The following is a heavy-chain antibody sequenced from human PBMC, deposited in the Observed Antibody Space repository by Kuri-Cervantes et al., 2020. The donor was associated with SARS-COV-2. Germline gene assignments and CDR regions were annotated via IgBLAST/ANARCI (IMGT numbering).Heavy chain of an antibody. CDR1: GFTFSNAW. D-gene: IGHD2-2*01. V-gene: IGHV3-15*01. CDR3: ARDFRAQYQVVINFYYYGMDV. Sequence: GGSLRLSCAASGFTFSNAWMSWVRQAPGKGLEWVGRIKSKTDGGTTDYAAPVKGRFTISRDDSKNTLYLQMNSLRAEDTAVYYCARDFRAQYQVVINFYYYGMDVWGQGNTVTVSS. CDR2: IKSKTDGGTT. J-gene: IGHJ6*02.